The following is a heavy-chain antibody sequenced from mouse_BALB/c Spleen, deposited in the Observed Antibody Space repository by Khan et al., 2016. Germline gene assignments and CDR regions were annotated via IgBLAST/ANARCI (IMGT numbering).Heavy chain of an antibody. CDR3: ARFITTAYYVMDY. CDR2: ISYSGST. CDR1: GDSITSGY. J-gene: IGHJ4*01. V-gene: IGHV3-8*02. D-gene: IGHD1-2*01. Sequence: EVQLQEPGPSLVKPSQTPSLTCSVTGDSITSGYWNWTRTFSGNKLEYMGYISYSGSTYYNPSLKSRISITRHTSKNQYYLQLNSVTTEDTATYYCARFITTAYYVMDYWGQGASVTVSS.